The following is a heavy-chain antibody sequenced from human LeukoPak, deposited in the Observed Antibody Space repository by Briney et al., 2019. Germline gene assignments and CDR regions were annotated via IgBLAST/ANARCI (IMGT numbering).Heavy chain of an antibody. J-gene: IGHJ6*02. Sequence: SETLSLTCTVSGGSISSGDYYWTWIRQPPAKGLEWIGYIYYSGSSYYNPSLKSRLIISVDTSKNQFSLKLSSVTAADTAVYYCARDEMGDVWGQGTTVTVSS. CDR3: ARDEMGDV. V-gene: IGHV4-30-4*01. D-gene: IGHD2-8*01. CDR2: IYYSGSS. CDR1: GGSISSGDYY.